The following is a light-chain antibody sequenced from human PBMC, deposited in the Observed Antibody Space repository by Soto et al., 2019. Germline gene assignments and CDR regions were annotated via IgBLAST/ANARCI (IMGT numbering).Light chain of an antibody. J-gene: IGKJ1*01. Sequence: EIVLTQSPATLSLSPGERATLSCRASQSVNNYLAWYQQKPGQAPRLLMYDTSDRASGIPARFSGNGSGTDFTLTISSLEPEDFAVFYCQQRSVWPWTFGQGTKVDIK. CDR1: QSVNNY. CDR2: DTS. V-gene: IGKV3-11*01. CDR3: QQRSVWPWT.